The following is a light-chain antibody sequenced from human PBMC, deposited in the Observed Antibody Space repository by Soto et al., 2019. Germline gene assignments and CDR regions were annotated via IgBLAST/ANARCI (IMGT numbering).Light chain of an antibody. V-gene: IGKV3-15*01. Sequence: EIGMTQSPATLSVSPGERATLSCRASQTVSGNLAWYQQKPGQAPRLLIYGTSTRATGISARFSGSGSGTEFALTISSLQSEDFAVYYCQQYNKWPLTFGGGTKVEIK. CDR1: QTVSGN. CDR2: GTS. CDR3: QQYNKWPLT. J-gene: IGKJ4*01.